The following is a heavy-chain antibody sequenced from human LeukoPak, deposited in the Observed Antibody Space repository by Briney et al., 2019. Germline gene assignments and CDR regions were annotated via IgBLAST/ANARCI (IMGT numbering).Heavy chain of an antibody. V-gene: IGHV5-51*01. CDR2: IYPGDSDT. J-gene: IGHJ4*02. CDR3: ARHRGVEMATIPLDY. Sequence: GESLKISCKGSGYSFTSYWIGWVRQMPGKGLERMGIIYPGDSDTRYNPSFQGQVTISADKSISTAYLQWSSLKASDTAMYYCARHRGVEMATIPLDYWGQGTLVTVSS. D-gene: IGHD5-24*01. CDR1: GYSFTSYW.